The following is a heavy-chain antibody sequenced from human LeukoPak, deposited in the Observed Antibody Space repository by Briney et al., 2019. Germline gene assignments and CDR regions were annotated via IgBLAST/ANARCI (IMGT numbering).Heavy chain of an antibody. V-gene: IGHV4-39*07. Sequence: PSETLSLTCTVSGGSISSSSYYWGWIRQPPGKGLEWIGSIYYSGSTYYNPSFKSRVTTSIGTSKNQFSLKLSSVTAADTAVYYCARVVAPNTGAFDLWGQGTMVTVSS. CDR2: IYYSGST. CDR1: GGSISSSSYY. CDR3: ARVVAPNTGAFDL. D-gene: IGHD5-12*01. J-gene: IGHJ3*01.